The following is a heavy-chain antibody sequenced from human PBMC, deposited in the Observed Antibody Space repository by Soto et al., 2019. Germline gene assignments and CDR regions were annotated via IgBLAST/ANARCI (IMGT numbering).Heavy chain of an antibody. CDR2: IYPGDSDT. V-gene: IGHV5-51*01. D-gene: IGHD5-12*01. Sequence: ESLKISCKGSGDSFSDYWIAWVRQMPGKGLEWMGIIYPGDSDTRYSPSFPGQVTISADKSISTAYLQWSSLKASDTGMYYCARAPHGRDGYNKFDFWGQGTLVTGSS. CDR1: GDSFSDYW. J-gene: IGHJ4*02. CDR3: ARAPHGRDGYNKFDF.